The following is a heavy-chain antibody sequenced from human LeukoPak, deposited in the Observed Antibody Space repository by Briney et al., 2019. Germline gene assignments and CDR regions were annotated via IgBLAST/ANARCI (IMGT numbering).Heavy chain of an antibody. Sequence: SETLSLTCTVSGGSISSYYWSWIRQPPGKGLEWIGYIYYSGSTNYNPSLKSRVTISVDTSKNQFSLKPSSVTAADTAVYYCARVHCSGGSCYSLDYYYYYGMDVWGKGTTVTVSS. CDR1: GGSISSYY. V-gene: IGHV4-59*01. CDR3: ARVHCSGGSCYSLDYYYYYGMDV. D-gene: IGHD2-15*01. CDR2: IYYSGST. J-gene: IGHJ6*04.